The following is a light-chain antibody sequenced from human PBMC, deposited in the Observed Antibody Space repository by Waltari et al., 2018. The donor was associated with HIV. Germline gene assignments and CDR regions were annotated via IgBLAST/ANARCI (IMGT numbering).Light chain of an antibody. CDR1: QSVSSN. CDR3: QQNHDWPPTT. V-gene: IGKV3-15*01. J-gene: IGKJ5*01. Sequence: EIVMTQSPAALSVSPGERVTLSCTASQSVSSNVAWYQHKPGQAPRLLIYGASTRATAIPARFSGSGSGTQFTLTISSLQSEDFAVYYCQQNHDWPPTTFGQGTRLEIK. CDR2: GAS.